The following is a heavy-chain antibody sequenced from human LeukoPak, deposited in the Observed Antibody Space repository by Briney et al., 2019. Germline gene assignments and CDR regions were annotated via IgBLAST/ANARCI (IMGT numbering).Heavy chain of an antibody. CDR1: GFTFSSYA. D-gene: IGHD6-13*01. J-gene: IGHJ4*02. Sequence: GGSLRLPCAASGFTFSSYAMSWVRQAPGKGLEWVSAISGSGGSTYYADSVKGRFTISRDNSKNTLYLQMNSLRAEDTAVYYCAKGHLPYSSSWSDYWGQGTLVTVSS. V-gene: IGHV3-23*01. CDR3: AKGHLPYSSSWSDY. CDR2: ISGSGGST.